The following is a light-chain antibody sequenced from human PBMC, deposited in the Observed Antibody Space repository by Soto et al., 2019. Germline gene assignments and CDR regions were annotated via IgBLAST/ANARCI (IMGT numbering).Light chain of an antibody. J-gene: IGLJ2*01. CDR2: EVS. Sequence: QSVLTQPASVSGSPGQSITISCTGTSSDVGGYNYVSWYQQHPGTAPKLMIYEVSNRPSGVSNRFSGSKSGNTASLTISGLQAEDEADYYCSSYTISSTVVFGGGTKLTVL. CDR3: SSYTISSTVV. V-gene: IGLV2-14*01. CDR1: SSDVGGYNY.